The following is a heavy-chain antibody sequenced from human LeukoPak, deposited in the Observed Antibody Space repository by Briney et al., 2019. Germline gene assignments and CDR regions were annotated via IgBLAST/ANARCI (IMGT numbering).Heavy chain of an antibody. J-gene: IGHJ4*02. D-gene: IGHD3-16*02. CDR3: ARGRVGDVWGSYPRNRPYYFDY. V-gene: IGHV4-31*03. Sequence: SQTLSLTCTVSGGSISSGGYYWSWIRQHPGKGLEWIGYIYYSGSTYYNPSPKSRVTISVDTSKNQFSLKLSSVTAADTAVYYCARGRVGDVWGSYPRNRPYYFDYWGQGTLVTVSS. CDR2: IYYSGST. CDR1: GGSISSGGYY.